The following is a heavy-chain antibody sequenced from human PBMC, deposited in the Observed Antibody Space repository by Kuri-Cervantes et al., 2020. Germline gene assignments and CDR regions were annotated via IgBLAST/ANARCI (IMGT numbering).Heavy chain of an antibody. V-gene: IGHV3-11*06. CDR1: GFTFSDYY. CDR2: ISSSNSYI. Sequence: LSLTCAASGFTFSDYYMSWIRQAPGKGLEWVSYISSSNSYIYYADSVKGRFTISRDNAKNSLYLQMNSLRAEDTAVYYCARELGYCSGGSCYSWFDPWGQGTLVTVSS. D-gene: IGHD2-15*01. CDR3: ARELGYCSGGSCYSWFDP. J-gene: IGHJ5*02.